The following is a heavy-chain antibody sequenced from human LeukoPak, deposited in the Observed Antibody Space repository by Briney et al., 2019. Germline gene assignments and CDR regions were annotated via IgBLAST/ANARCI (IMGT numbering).Heavy chain of an antibody. D-gene: IGHD2-2*01. CDR3: ARGYCSSTSCYRKGFDY. V-gene: IGHV1-2*02. Sequence: ASVKVSCKASGYTFTGYYMHWVRQAPGQGLEWIGWINPNSGGTNYAQKFQGRVTMTRDTSISTAYMELSRLRSDDTAVYYCARGYCSSTSCYRKGFDYWGQGTLVTVSS. J-gene: IGHJ4*02. CDR1: GYTFTGYY. CDR2: INPNSGGT.